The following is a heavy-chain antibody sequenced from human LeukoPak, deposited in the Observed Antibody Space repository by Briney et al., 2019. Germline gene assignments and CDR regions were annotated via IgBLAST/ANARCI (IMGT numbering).Heavy chain of an antibody. CDR1: GYSISSGYY. J-gene: IGHJ4*02. V-gene: IGHV4-38-2*02. CDR2: IYHSGRT. CDR3: ASIRSDRVVVAATPDY. D-gene: IGHD2-15*01. Sequence: SETLSLTCTVSGYSISSGYYWGWIRQPPGKGLEWIGSIYHSGRTYYNPSLKSRVTISVDTSKNQFSLKLSSVTAADTAVYYCASIRSDRVVVAATPDYWGQGTLVTVSS.